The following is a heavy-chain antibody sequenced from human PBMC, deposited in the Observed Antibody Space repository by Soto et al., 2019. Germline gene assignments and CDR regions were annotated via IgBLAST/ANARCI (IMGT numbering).Heavy chain of an antibody. J-gene: IGHJ4*02. D-gene: IGHD2-8*02. CDR3: ARDKITGLFDY. CDR1: GGSFSGYD. V-gene: IGHV4-34*01. CDR2: INHSGST. Sequence: QVQLQQCGAGLLKPSETLSLTCAVYGGSFSGYDWTWIRQPPGTGLEWIGEINHSGSTNYNPSLKSRVTISVDTSKNQFSLKLTSVTAADTAVYYCARDKITGLFDYWGQGTLVTVSS.